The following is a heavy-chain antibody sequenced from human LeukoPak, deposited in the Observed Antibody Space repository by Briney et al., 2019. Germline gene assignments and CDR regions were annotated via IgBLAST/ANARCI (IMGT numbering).Heavy chain of an antibody. CDR3: ARKKYYDFWSGYDY. V-gene: IGHV4-30-4*07. CDR1: GGSISSGGYS. Sequence: SETLSLTCAVSGGSISSGGYSWSWIRQPPGKGLEWIGYTYYSGSTYYNPSLKSRVTISVDTSKNQFSLKLSSVTAADTAVYYCARKKYYDFWSGYDYWGQGTLVTVSS. CDR2: TYYSGST. J-gene: IGHJ4*02. D-gene: IGHD3-3*01.